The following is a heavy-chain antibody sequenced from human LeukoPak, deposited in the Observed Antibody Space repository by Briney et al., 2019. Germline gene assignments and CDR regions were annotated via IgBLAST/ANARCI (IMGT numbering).Heavy chain of an antibody. J-gene: IGHJ4*02. D-gene: IGHD3-10*01. CDR2: IIPIFGTA. CDR3: APTYYYGSGSYGPFDY. Sequence: ASVKVSCKASGGTFSSYAISWVRQAPGQGLEWMGGIIPIFGTANYAQKFQGRVTITADKSTSTAYMELGSLRSEDTAVYYCAPTYYYGSGSYGPFDYWGQGTLVTVSS. V-gene: IGHV1-69*06. CDR1: GGTFSSYA.